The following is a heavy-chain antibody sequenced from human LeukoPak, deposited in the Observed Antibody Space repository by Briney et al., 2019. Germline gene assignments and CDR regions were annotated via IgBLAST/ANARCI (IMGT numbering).Heavy chain of an antibody. D-gene: IGHD6-13*01. CDR2: IEVDGSQK. CDR3: ARDGTAAGLYFDL. J-gene: IGHJ4*01. CDR1: GFTFNNYW. V-gene: IGHV3-7*01. Sequence: GGSLRLSCAASGFTFNNYWMSWVRQAPGKGLEWVATIEVDGSQKHHVDPVKGRFTISRDNADSSLYLQMNSLRAEDTAVYYCARDGTAAGLYFDLWGPGTLVTVSS.